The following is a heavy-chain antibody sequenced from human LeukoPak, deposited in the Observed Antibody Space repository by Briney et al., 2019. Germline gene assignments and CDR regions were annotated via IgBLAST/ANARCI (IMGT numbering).Heavy chain of an antibody. V-gene: IGHV4-30-2*01. CDR2: IYHSGST. CDR1: GGSISSGGYS. Sequence: TSETLSLTCAVSGGSISSGGYSWSWIRQPPGKGLEWIGYIYHSGSTYYNPSLKSRVTISVDRSKNQFSLKLSSVTAADTAVYYCARVRNWNYVFDYWGQGTLVTVSS. D-gene: IGHD1-7*01. J-gene: IGHJ4*02. CDR3: ARVRNWNYVFDY.